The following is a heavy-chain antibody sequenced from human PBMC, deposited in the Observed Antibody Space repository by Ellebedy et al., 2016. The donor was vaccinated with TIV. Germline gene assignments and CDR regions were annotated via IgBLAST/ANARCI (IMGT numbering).Heavy chain of an antibody. CDR1: GFTFSDYY. CDR2: ISSSSSYT. Sequence: GESLKISXAASGFTFSDYYMSWIRQAPGKGLEWVSYISSSSSYTNYADSVKGRFTISRDNAKNSLYLQMNSLRAEDTAVYYCARGVWFGRPHYYFDYWGQGTLVTVSS. CDR3: ARGVWFGRPHYYFDY. D-gene: IGHD3-10*01. J-gene: IGHJ4*02. V-gene: IGHV3-11*06.